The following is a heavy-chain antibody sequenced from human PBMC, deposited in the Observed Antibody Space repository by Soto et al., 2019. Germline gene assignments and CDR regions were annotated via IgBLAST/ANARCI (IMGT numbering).Heavy chain of an antibody. V-gene: IGHV3-7*05. Sequence: EVQLVESGGGLVQPGGYLRLSCGASGFTFRTYWLRWVRHVPGKGLEWVDNINQEGSEKNYVDSVQVLFTISRDNAKNSLHLQMSSLRAEDTALYCCARDRSTSWSSYDYHSMDIWGQGTTVTVSS. D-gene: IGHD5-18*01. J-gene: IGHJ6*02. CDR2: INQEGSEK. CDR1: GFTFRTYW. CDR3: ARDRSTSWSSYDYHSMDI.